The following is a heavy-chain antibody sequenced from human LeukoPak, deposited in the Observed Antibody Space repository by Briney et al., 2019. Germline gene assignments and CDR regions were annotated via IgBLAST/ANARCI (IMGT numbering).Heavy chain of an antibody. CDR3: ASGYSSGWYVGALDY. D-gene: IGHD6-19*01. Sequence: GGSLRLSCAASGFTFSSYSMNWVRQAPGKGLEWVSSISSSSSYIYYADSVKGRFTISRDNAKNSLYLQMGSLRAEDMAVYYCASGYSSGWYVGALDYWGQGTLVTVSS. CDR2: ISSSSSYI. J-gene: IGHJ4*02. CDR1: GFTFSSYS. V-gene: IGHV3-21*01.